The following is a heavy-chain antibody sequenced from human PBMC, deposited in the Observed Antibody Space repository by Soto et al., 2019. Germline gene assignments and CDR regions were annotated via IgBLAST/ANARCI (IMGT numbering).Heavy chain of an antibody. V-gene: IGHV5-10-1*01. CDR2: IDPSDSYT. CDR1: GYSFTTYW. D-gene: IGHD6-19*01. CDR3: ARSGQWLVDDS. J-gene: IGHJ5*01. Sequence: GESLKISFKVSGYSFTTYWINWVRQMPGKGLEWMGRIDPSDSYTNYSPSFQGHVTISADKSVSTAYLQWNSLKASDTAMYYCARSGQWLVDDSWGQGTLVTVSS.